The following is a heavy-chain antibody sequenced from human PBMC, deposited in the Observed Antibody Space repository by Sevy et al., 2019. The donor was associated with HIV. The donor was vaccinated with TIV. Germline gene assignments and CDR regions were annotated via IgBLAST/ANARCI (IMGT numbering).Heavy chain of an antibody. D-gene: IGHD3-16*02. Sequence: GGSLRLSCAASGFTFATYWMTWVRQAPGKGLEWVAYIKESGTDKYYVDSVRGRFAISRDNAKNSLYLHMSGLRAEDTAVYYCARALADWGSFRYASWGRGTLVTVSS. J-gene: IGHJ4*02. V-gene: IGHV3-7*01. CDR1: GFTFATYW. CDR3: ARALADWGSFRYAS. CDR2: IKESGTDK.